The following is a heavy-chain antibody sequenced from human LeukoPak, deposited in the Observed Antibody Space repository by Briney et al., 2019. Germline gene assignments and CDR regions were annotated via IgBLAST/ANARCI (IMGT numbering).Heavy chain of an antibody. Sequence: SETLSLTCTVSGGSVSNTNYYWAWIRQPPGKGLEWIGSVSHSGSTYYNPSLKSRVSTSVDTSKNQFSLKLSSVTAADTAVYFCARDQIAWSYWGQGTLVTVSS. D-gene: IGHD3-22*01. CDR1: GGSVSNTNYY. CDR3: ARDQIAWSY. J-gene: IGHJ4*02. CDR2: VSHSGST. V-gene: IGHV4-39*07.